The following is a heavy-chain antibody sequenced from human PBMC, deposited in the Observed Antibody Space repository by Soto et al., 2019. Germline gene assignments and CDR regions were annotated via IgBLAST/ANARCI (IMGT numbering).Heavy chain of an antibody. J-gene: IGHJ4*02. CDR2: IAETGSST. CDR3: AKPVYGSGSPDY. CDR1: GVNFNGYT. V-gene: IGHV3-23*01. D-gene: IGHD3-10*01. Sequence: GGSLRLSCATSGVNFNGYTMSWVRQAPGQGLEWVSGIAETGSSTYYADSVKGRFTISRDNSENTLYLQMNNLRAEDTAIYYCAKPVYGSGSPDYWVQGTLVTVSS.